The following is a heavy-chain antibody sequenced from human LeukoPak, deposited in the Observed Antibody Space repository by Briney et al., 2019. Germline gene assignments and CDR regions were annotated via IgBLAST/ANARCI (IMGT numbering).Heavy chain of an antibody. CDR2: INPSGGST. J-gene: IGHJ4*02. Sequence: ASVNVSCKASGYTFTSYYMHWVRQAPGQGLEWMGIINPSGGSTSYAQKFQGRVTMTRDTSTSTVYMELSSLRSEDTAVYYCARRSYCSSTSCASLDYWGQGTLVTVSS. D-gene: IGHD2-2*01. V-gene: IGHV1-46*01. CDR3: ARRSYCSSTSCASLDY. CDR1: GYTFTSYY.